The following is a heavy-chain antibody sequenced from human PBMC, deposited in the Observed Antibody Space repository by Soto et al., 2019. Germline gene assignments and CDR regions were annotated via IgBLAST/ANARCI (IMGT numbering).Heavy chain of an antibody. J-gene: IGHJ6*02. V-gene: IGHV4-30-4*01. CDR2: IYYSGST. Sequence: PSETLSLTCTVSGGSISSGDYYWSWIRQPPGKGLEWIGYIYYSGSTYYNPSLKSRVTISVDTSKNQFSLKLSSVTAADTAVYYCARDSVTRFYYYGMDVWGQGTTVTVSS. CDR3: ARDSVTRFYYYGMDV. CDR1: GGSISSGDYY. D-gene: IGHD4-4*01.